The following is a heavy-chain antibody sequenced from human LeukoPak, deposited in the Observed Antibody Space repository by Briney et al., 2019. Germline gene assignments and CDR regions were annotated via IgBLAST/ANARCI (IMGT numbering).Heavy chain of an antibody. V-gene: IGHV3-11*01. J-gene: IGHJ4*02. CDR2: ISSSGSTI. Sequence: AGGSLRLSCAASGFTFSDYYMSWIRQAPGKGREWVSYISSSGSTIYYADSVKGRFTISRDNAKNSLYLQMNSLRAEDTAVYYCARERGGSYWPYFDYWGQGTLVTVSS. CDR1: GFTFSDYY. D-gene: IGHD1-26*01. CDR3: ARERGGSYWPYFDY.